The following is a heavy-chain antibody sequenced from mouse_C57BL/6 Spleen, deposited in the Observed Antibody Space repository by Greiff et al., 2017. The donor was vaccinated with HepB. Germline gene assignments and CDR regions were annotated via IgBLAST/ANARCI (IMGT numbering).Heavy chain of an antibody. Sequence: QVQLQQPGAELVKPGASVKLSCTASGYTFTSYWMHWVKQRPGQGLEWIGMIHPNSGSTNYNEKFKSKATLTVDKSSSTAYMQLSSLTSEDSAVYYCARLRRDGYAMDYWGQGTSVTVSS. CDR2: IHPNSGST. J-gene: IGHJ4*01. D-gene: IGHD2-12*01. CDR3: ARLRRDGYAMDY. V-gene: IGHV1-64*01. CDR1: GYTFTSYW.